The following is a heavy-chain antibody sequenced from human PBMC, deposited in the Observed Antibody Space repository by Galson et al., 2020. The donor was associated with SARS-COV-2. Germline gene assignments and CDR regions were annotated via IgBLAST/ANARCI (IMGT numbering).Heavy chain of an antibody. Sequence: ASVKVSCKASGYTFTSYYMHWVRQAPGQGLEWMGIINPSGCSTSYAQKFQGRVTMTRDTSTSTVYMELSSLRSEDTAVYYCARGDRGPDYYYYGMDVWGQGTTVTVSS. CDR2: INPSGCST. J-gene: IGHJ6*02. CDR3: ARGDRGPDYYYYGMDV. CDR1: GYTFTSYY. V-gene: IGHV1-46*01.